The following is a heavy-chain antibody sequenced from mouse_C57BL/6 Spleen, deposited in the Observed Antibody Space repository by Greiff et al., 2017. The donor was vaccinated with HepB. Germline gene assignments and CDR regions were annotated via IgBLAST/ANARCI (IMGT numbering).Heavy chain of an antibody. CDR3: ARHAHLLLYVDY. CDR1: GFTFSSYT. Sequence: EVHLVESGGGLVKPGGSLKLSCAASGFTFSSYTMSWVRQTPEKRLEWVATISGGGGNTYYPDSVKGRFTISRDNAKNTLYLQMSSLRSEDTALYYCARHAHLLLYVDYWGQGTTLTVSS. CDR2: ISGGGGNT. V-gene: IGHV5-9*01. J-gene: IGHJ2*01. D-gene: IGHD2-1*01.